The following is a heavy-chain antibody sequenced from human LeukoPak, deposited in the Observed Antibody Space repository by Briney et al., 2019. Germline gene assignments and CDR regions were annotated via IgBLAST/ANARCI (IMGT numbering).Heavy chain of an antibody. CDR2: INPNSGGT. D-gene: IGHD5-12*01. Sequence: GASVSLSCKASGYTFTGYYMHWVRQAPGQGLEWMGRINPNSGGTNYAQKFQGRVTLSRATSIHTAYMELSRLRSDDTAVYYCARDGGLRPTNYFDYWGQGTLVTVSS. CDR1: GYTFTGYY. J-gene: IGHJ4*02. V-gene: IGHV1-2*06. CDR3: ARDGGLRPTNYFDY.